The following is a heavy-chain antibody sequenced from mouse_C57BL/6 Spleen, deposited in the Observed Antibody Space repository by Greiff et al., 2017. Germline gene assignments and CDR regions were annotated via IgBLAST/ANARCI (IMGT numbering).Heavy chain of an antibody. D-gene: IGHD2-4*01. V-gene: IGHV5-9-1*02. Sequence: EVHLVESGEGLVKPGGSLKLSCAASGFTFSSYAMSWVRQTPEKRLEWVAYISSGGDYIYYADTVKGRFTISRDNARNTLYLQMSSLKSEDTAMYYCTRGYYDYAMDYWGQGTSVTVSS. CDR2: ISSGGDYI. J-gene: IGHJ4*01. CDR1: GFTFSSYA. CDR3: TRGYYDYAMDY.